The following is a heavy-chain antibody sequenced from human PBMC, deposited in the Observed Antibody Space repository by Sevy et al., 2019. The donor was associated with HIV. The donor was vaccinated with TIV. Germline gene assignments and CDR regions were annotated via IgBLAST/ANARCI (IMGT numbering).Heavy chain of an antibody. D-gene: IGHD6-13*01. CDR1: GFTFSSDA. Sequence: GGSLRLSCAASGFTFSSDAMSWVHQAPGKGLEWVSAISGSGGSTYYADSVKGRFTISRDNSKNTLYLQMNSLRAEDTAVYYCAKSRDYFHRSWYVEVFDYWGQGTLVTVSS. V-gene: IGHV3-23*01. CDR2: ISGSGGST. CDR3: AKSRDYFHRSWYVEVFDY. J-gene: IGHJ4*02.